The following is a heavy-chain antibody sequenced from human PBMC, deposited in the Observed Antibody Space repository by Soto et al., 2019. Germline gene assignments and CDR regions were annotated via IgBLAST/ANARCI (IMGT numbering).Heavy chain of an antibody. J-gene: IGHJ4*02. D-gene: IGHD5-18*01. V-gene: IGHV3-33*01. CDR3: ARAPGTAMAYFDY. CDR2: IWYDGSNK. CDR1: GFTFSSYG. Sequence: GGSLRLSCAASGFTFSSYGMHWVRQAPDKGLEWLAIIWYDGSNKDYADSVKGRFTISRDNSDNTLYLQMNGLRAEDTAVYYCARAPGTAMAYFDYWGQGTLVTVSS.